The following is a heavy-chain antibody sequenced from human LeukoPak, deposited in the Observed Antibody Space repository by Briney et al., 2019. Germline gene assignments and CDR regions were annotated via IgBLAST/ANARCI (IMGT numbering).Heavy chain of an antibody. D-gene: IGHD3-22*01. CDR3: AREPYYYDSSGYYWRPAYFDY. J-gene: IGHJ4*02. CDR1: GGSFSGHY. Sequence: SETLSLTCAVYGGSFSGHYWSWIRQPPGKGLEWIGEINHSGSTNYNPSLKSRVTISVDTSKNQFSLKLSSVTAADTAVYYCAREPYYYDSSGYYWRPAYFDYWGQGTLVTVSS. V-gene: IGHV4-34*01. CDR2: INHSGST.